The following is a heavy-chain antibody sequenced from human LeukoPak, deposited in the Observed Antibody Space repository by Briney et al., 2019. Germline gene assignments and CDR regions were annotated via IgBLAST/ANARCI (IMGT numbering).Heavy chain of an antibody. CDR3: ARTLERGYSGYVGY. D-gene: IGHD5-12*01. CDR1: GGSISSSSYY. Sequence: SETLSLTCTVSGGSISSSSYYWGWIRQPPGKGLEWIGSIYYSGSTYYNPSLKSRVTISVDTSKNQFSLKLSSVTAADTAVYYCARTLERGYSGYVGYWGQGTLVTVSS. CDR2: IYYSGST. V-gene: IGHV4-39*01. J-gene: IGHJ4*02.